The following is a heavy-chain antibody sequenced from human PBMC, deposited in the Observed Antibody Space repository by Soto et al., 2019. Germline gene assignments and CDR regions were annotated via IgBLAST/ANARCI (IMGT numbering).Heavy chain of an antibody. V-gene: IGHV3-30*18. Sequence: XVSLRLSCAASGFTFSSYGMHWVRQAPGKGLEWVAVISYDGSNKYYADSVKGRFTISRDNSKNTLYLQMNSLRAEDTAVYYCAKSNAAMDYFDYWGQGTLVTVSS. J-gene: IGHJ4*02. CDR1: GFTFSSYG. CDR2: ISYDGSNK. CDR3: AKSNAAMDYFDY. D-gene: IGHD5-18*01.